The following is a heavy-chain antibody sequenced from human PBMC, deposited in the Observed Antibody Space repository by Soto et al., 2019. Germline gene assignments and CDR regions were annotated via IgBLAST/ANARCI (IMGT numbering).Heavy chain of an antibody. CDR2: IYYSGST. CDR3: AIGGYPKF. V-gene: IGHV4-59*08. J-gene: IGHJ4*02. CDR1: GGSFSGYY. Sequence: SETLSLTCAVYGGSFSGYYWTWIRQPPGTGLEWIGYIYYSGSTNYNPSLKSRVTISVDTSKNQFSLKLSSVTAADTAVYYCAIGGYPKFWGQGTLVTVSS. D-gene: IGHD3-10*01.